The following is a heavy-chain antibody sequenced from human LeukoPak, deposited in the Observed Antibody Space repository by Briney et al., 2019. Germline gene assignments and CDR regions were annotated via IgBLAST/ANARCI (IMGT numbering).Heavy chain of an antibody. CDR1: AGSISSSPYF. Sequence: SDTLSLTCTVSAGSISSSPYFWGWIRQPPGKGLEWIGSIYYSGSTYYSPSLKSRVTISVDTSKNQFSLKLSSVTAADTAVFYCARAGTTVTSEFDYWGQGTLVTVSS. CDR3: ARAGTTVTSEFDY. CDR2: IYYSGST. V-gene: IGHV4-39*07. J-gene: IGHJ4*02. D-gene: IGHD4-17*01.